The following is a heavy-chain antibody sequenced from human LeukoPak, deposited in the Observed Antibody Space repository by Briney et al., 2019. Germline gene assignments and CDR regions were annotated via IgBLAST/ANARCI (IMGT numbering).Heavy chain of an antibody. J-gene: IGHJ5*02. Sequence: SETLSLTCTVSGGSISSYYWSWLRQPPGKGLEWIGYIYYSGSTNYNPSLKSRVTISVDTSKNQFSLKLSSVTAADTAVYYCARDVHRWFDPWGQGTLVTVSS. D-gene: IGHD1-14*01. CDR1: GGSISSYY. CDR2: IYYSGST. CDR3: ARDVHRWFDP. V-gene: IGHV4-59*01.